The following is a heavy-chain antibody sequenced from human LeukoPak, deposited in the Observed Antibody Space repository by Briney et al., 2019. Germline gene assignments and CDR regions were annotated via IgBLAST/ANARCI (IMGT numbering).Heavy chain of an antibody. CDR3: ARGAQLTDY. CDR1: GFTFNTYG. V-gene: IGHV3-64*01. D-gene: IGHD1-1*01. J-gene: IGHJ4*02. Sequence: GGSLRLSCAASGFTFNTYGMHWVRQAPGKGLEYVSGIGPDGGTTYYAKSVKGRFTISRDNSKSMVYLQMGSLTADDMAAYYCARGAQLTDYWGQGTLVTVSS. CDR2: IGPDGGTT.